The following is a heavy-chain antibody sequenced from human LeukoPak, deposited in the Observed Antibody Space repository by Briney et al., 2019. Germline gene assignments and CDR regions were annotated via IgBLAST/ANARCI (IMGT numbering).Heavy chain of an antibody. CDR2: IYTSGST. Sequence: PSETLSLTCTVSGGSISSYYWSWIRQPAGKGLEWIGRIYTSGSTNYNPSLKSRVTISVDTSKNQFSLKLSSVTAADTAVYYCAGRDGYNSIHWFDPWGQGTLVTVSS. J-gene: IGHJ5*02. CDR3: AGRDGYNSIHWFDP. CDR1: GGSISSYY. D-gene: IGHD5-24*01. V-gene: IGHV4-4*07.